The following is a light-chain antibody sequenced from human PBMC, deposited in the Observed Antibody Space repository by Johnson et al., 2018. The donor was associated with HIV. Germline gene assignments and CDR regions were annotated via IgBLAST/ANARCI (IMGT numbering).Light chain of an antibody. Sequence: QPVLTQPPSVSAAPGQKVTISCSGSSSNIGTNYVSWYQQLPGTAPKLLMFENNQRPSGIPDRFSGSKSGTSATLGITGLQTGDEADYYCGTWDTSLSAYVFETGTKVTVL. V-gene: IGLV1-51*02. CDR2: ENN. CDR3: GTWDTSLSAYV. CDR1: SSNIGTNY. J-gene: IGLJ1*01.